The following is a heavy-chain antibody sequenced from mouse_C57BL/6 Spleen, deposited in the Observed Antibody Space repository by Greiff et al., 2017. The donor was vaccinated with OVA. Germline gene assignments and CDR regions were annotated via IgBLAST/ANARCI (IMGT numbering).Heavy chain of an antibody. Sequence: VQLKESGPGLVKPSQSLSLTCSVTGYSITSGYYWNWIRQFPGNKLEWMGYISYDGSNNYNPSLKNRISITRDTSKNQFFLKLNSVTTEDTATYYCAIYGYYFDYWGQGTTLTVSS. J-gene: IGHJ2*01. V-gene: IGHV3-6*01. CDR1: GYSITSGYY. CDR2: ISYDGSN. D-gene: IGHD2-2*01. CDR3: AIYGYYFDY.